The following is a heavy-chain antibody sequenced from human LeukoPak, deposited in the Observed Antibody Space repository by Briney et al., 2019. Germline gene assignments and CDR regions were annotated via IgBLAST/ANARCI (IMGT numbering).Heavy chain of an antibody. CDR2: IIPIFGTA. D-gene: IGHD5-24*01. CDR3: ARGSTPSLGRDGYNSFDY. V-gene: IGHV1-69*06. Sequence: ASVKVSCKASGGTFSSYAISWVRQAPGQGLEWMGGIIPIFGTANYAQKFQGRVTITADKSTSTAYMELSSLRSEDTAVYYCARGSTPSLGRDGYNSFDYWGQGTLVTVSS. J-gene: IGHJ4*02. CDR1: GGTFSSYA.